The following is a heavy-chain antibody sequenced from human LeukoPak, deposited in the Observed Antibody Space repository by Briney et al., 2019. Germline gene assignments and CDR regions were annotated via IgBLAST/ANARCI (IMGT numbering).Heavy chain of an antibody. CDR1: GFIFSDYG. D-gene: IGHD3-22*01. J-gene: IGHJ4*02. CDR3: ARGDSSGYGPDY. V-gene: IGHV3-48*02. CDR2: ISSSSSTI. Sequence: GGSLRLSCAASGFIFSDYGMSWVRQAPGKGLEWVSYISSSSSTIYYSDSVKGRFTISRDNAKNSLYLQMNSLRDEDTAVYYCARGDSSGYGPDYWGQGTQVTVSS.